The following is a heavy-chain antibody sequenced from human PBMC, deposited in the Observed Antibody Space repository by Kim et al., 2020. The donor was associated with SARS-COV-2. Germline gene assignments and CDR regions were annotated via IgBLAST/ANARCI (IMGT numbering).Heavy chain of an antibody. CDR2: MNPNTGNT. V-gene: IGHV1-8*01. D-gene: IGHD7-27*01. CDR1: GYTFTRHYD. J-gene: IGHJ4*02. CDR3: ARSSTGGPIDF. Sequence: ASVKVSCKASGYTFTRHYDINWVRQATGQGLEWMGWMNPNTGNTGYAQKVQARLTMTRDTSISAASMELDSLPSDDTAVYYCARSSTGGPIDFWGQGTLV.